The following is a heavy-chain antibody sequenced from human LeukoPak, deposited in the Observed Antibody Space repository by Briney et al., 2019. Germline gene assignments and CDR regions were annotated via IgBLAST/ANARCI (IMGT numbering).Heavy chain of an antibody. J-gene: IGHJ4*02. D-gene: IGHD3-16*02. Sequence: GGSLRLSCAASGFTFDDYAMHWVRQAPGKGLEWVSGISGNSGSIGYADSVKGRFTISRDNAKNSLYLQMNSLRAEDTALYYCAKAVYDYVWGSYLDYWGQGTLVTVSS. CDR3: AKAVYDYVWGSYLDY. CDR2: ISGNSGSI. V-gene: IGHV3-9*01. CDR1: GFTFDDYA.